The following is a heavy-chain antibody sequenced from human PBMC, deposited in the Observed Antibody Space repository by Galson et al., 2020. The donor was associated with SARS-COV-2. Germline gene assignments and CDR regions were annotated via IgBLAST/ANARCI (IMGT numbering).Heavy chain of an antibody. V-gene: IGHV4-61*02. J-gene: IGHJ6*02. CDR1: GGSISSGSYY. CDR2: IYTSGNT. CDR3: VGGNSPCVTIFGAIIGTCVMDV. Sequence: SETLSLTFTVSGGSISSGSYYWSWIRQAAGKGLEWIGRIYTSGNTDYNPSLKSQVTISIDTSKNQFSLKLSSVTAADTAVYYCVGGNSPCVTIFGAIIGTCVMDVWGQGTTVTVSS. D-gene: IGHD3-3*01.